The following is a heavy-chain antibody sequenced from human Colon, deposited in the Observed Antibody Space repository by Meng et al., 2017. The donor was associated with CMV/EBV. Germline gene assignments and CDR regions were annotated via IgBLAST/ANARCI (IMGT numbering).Heavy chain of an antibody. V-gene: IGHV3-23*01. CDR3: AKDFWSGYYISNYYGMDV. J-gene: IGHJ6*02. D-gene: IGHD3-3*01. CDR2: ISGTVDTT. Sequence: GESLKISRAASGFTFSSYAMSWVRQAPGKGLEWVSAISGTVDTTYYADSVKGRFTISRDSSKDTLYLQMNSLRAEDMAVYYCAKDFWSGYYISNYYGMDVWGQGTTVTVSS. CDR1: GFTFSSYA.